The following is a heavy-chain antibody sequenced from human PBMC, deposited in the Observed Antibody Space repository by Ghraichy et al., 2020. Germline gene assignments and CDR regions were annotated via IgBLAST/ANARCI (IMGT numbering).Heavy chain of an antibody. V-gene: IGHV3-23*01. CDR2: ISGSGGST. Sequence: GESLNISCAASGFTFSSYAMSWVRQAPGKGLEWVSAISGSGGSTYYADSVKGRFTISRDNSKNTLYLQMNSLRAEDTAVYYCARDYDFWSRVGYFDLWGRGTLVTVSS. J-gene: IGHJ2*01. D-gene: IGHD3-3*01. CDR1: GFTFSSYA. CDR3: ARDYDFWSRVGYFDL.